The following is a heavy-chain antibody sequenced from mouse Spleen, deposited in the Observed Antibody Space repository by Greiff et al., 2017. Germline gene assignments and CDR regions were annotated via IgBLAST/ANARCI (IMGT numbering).Heavy chain of an antibody. CDR2: IRNKANNHAT. V-gene: IGHV6-6*01. CDR3: TRPVYYYGTPYAMDY. D-gene: IGHD1-1*01. Sequence: EVKLVESGGGLVQPGGSMKLSCAASGFTFSDAWMDWVRQSPEKGLEWVAEIRNKANNHATYYAESVKGRFTISRDDSKSSVYLQMNSLRAEDTGIYYCTRPVYYYGTPYAMDYWGQGTSVTVSS. CDR1: GFTFSDAW. J-gene: IGHJ4*01.